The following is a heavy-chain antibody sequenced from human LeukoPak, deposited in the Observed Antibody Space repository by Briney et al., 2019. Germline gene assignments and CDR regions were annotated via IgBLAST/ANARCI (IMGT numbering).Heavy chain of an antibody. CDR3: VRIWASGYSAFEI. CDR1: GFSLSTSGMC. J-gene: IGHJ3*02. V-gene: IGHV2-70*11. D-gene: IGHD3-22*01. Sequence: ESGPALVKPTQTLTLTCTFSGFSLSTSGMCVSWIRQPPGKALEWLARIDWDDDKYYSTSLKTRLTISKDTSKNQVVLTMTNMDPVDTATYDCVRIWASGYSAFEIWGQGTMVTVSS. CDR2: IDWDDDK.